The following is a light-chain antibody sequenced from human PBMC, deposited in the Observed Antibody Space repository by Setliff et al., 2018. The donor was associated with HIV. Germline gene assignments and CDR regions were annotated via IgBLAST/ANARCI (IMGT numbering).Light chain of an antibody. J-gene: IGKJ4*01. CDR3: QHYSNWPLT. Sequence: EIVMTQSPATLSVSPGERATLSCRASQSVRSNLAWYQQRPGQSPRLLIYGASTRATGCPARFSGSGSGTEFTLTISGLQSEDFAVYFCQHYSNWPLTFGGGT. CDR1: QSVRSN. V-gene: IGKV3-15*01. CDR2: GAS.